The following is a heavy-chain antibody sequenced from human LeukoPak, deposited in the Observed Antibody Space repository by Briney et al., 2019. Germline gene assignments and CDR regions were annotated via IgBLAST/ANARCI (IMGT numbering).Heavy chain of an antibody. D-gene: IGHD3-22*01. J-gene: IGHJ4*02. Sequence: GGSLRLSCAASGFTFSSYGMHWVRQAPGKGLEWVAVIWYDGSNKYYADSVKGRFTISRDNSKNTLYLQMDSLRAEDTAVNYCVKGSYYESSGHYYFDYWGQGTLVTVSS. V-gene: IGHV3-33*06. CDR3: VKGSYYESSGHYYFDY. CDR2: IWYDGSNK. CDR1: GFTFSSYG.